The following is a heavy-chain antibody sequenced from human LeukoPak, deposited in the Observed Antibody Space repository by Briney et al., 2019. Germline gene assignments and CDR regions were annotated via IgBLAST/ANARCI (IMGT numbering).Heavy chain of an antibody. J-gene: IGHJ6*02. Sequence: PVKVSCKASGGTFSSYAISWVRQAPGQGLEWMGRIIPILGIANYAQKFQGRVTITADKSTSTAYMELSSLRSEDTAVYYCASRGIYYYGMDVWGQGTTVTVSS. CDR3: ASRGIYYYGMDV. CDR2: IIPILGIA. V-gene: IGHV1-69*04. CDR1: GGTFSSYA.